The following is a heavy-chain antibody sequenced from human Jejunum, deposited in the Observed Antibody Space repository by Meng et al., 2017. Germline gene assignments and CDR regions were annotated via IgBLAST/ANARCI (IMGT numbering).Heavy chain of an antibody. Sequence: EVHLGESRGGLVQPGGSLRLSCAASGFTFTNYAMSWVRQTPGKGLEWVSVIEASGGSTYYADSVKGRFTISRDNSKNTVYLQMNSLRPEDTAIYYCVPRLTANWGSGLDYWGQGTLVTVSS. CDR1: GFTFTNYA. CDR2: IEASGGST. CDR3: VPRLTANWGSGLDY. J-gene: IGHJ4*01. D-gene: IGHD7-27*01. V-gene: IGHV3-23*04.